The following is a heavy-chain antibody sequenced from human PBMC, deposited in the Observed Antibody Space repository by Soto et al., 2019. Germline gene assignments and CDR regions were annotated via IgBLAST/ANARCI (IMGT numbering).Heavy chain of an antibody. V-gene: IGHV4-39*01. CDR2: IYYSGST. CDR1: GGSISSSSYY. J-gene: IGHJ4*02. CDR3: ARLKVGYYDSSGYFDY. D-gene: IGHD3-22*01. Sequence: SETLSLTCTVSGGSISSSSYYWGWIRQPPGKGLEWIGSIYYSGSTYYNPSLKSRVTISVDTSKNQFSLKLSSVTAADTAVYYCARLKVGYYDSSGYFDYWGQGTLVTVSS.